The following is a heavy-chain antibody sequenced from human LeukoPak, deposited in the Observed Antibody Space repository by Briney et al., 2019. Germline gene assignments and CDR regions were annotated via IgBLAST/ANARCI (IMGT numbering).Heavy chain of an antibody. J-gene: IGHJ5*02. D-gene: IGHD5-12*01. V-gene: IGHV4-4*07. Sequence: SQTLSLTCTVSGGSISNYYWSWIRQPAGNVLEWIGRIYSSGTTIYNPSLKSRVAKSVDTSKNDFLLKLDCVTAEDTAVYFCASGSSGYDPWGQGTLVSVFS. CDR1: GGSISNYY. CDR3: ASGSSGYDP. CDR2: IYSSGTT.